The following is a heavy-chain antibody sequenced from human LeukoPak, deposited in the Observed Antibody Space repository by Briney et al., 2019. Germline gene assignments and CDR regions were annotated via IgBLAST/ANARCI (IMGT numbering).Heavy chain of an antibody. CDR2: ISSSSSYI. D-gene: IGHD6-13*01. CDR1: GFTFSSYA. Sequence: GGSLRLSCAASGFTFSSYAMSWVRQAPGKGLEWVSSISSSSSYIYYADSVKGRFTISRDNAKNSLYLQMNSLGAEDTAVYYCARDPEQQLVYFDYWGQGTLVTVSS. V-gene: IGHV3-21*01. J-gene: IGHJ4*02. CDR3: ARDPEQQLVYFDY.